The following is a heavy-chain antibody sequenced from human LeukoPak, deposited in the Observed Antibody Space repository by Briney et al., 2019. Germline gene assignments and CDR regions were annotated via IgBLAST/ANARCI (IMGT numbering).Heavy chain of an antibody. CDR3: AREWEQD. V-gene: IGHV3-53*01. Sequence: GGSLRLSCAASGFTVSTNHMSWVRQAPGKGLEWVSVIYSGGSTYYADSVRGRFTISRDNSKNTLYLQMNSLRAEDTAVYYCAREWEQDWGQGTLVTVSS. J-gene: IGHJ4*02. CDR2: IYSGGST. D-gene: IGHD1/OR15-1a*01. CDR1: GFTVSTNH.